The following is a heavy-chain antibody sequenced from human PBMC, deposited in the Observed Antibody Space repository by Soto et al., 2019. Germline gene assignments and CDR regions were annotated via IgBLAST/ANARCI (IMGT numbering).Heavy chain of an antibody. CDR3: ARPALRLRVYYMDV. V-gene: IGHV3-48*01. CDR2: ISSSSSTI. Sequence: GGSLRLSCAASGFTFSSYSMNWVRQAPGKGLEWVSYISSSSSTIYYADSVKGRFTISRDNAKNSLYLQMNSLRAEDTAVYYCARPALRLRVYYMDVWGKGTTVTVSS. J-gene: IGHJ6*03. CDR1: GFTFSSYS. D-gene: IGHD3-3*01.